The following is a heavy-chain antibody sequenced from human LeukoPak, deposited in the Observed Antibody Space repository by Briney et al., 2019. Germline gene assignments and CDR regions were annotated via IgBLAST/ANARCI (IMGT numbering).Heavy chain of an antibody. CDR2: IYSGGST. CDR1: GFTVSSNY. V-gene: IGHV3-66*01. CDR3: AKDSGYDFWSGNKDY. Sequence: PGGSLRLSCAASGFTVSSNYMSWVRQAPGKGLEWVSVIYSGGSTYYADSVKGRFTISRDNSKNTLYLQMNGLRAEDTAIYYCAKDSGYDFWSGNKDYWGQGTLVTVSS. D-gene: IGHD3-3*01. J-gene: IGHJ4*02.